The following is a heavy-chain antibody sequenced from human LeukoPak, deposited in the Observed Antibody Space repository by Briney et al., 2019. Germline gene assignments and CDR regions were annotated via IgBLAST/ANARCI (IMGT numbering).Heavy chain of an antibody. J-gene: IGHJ6*02. D-gene: IGHD3-22*01. CDR3: ARSIGYYYTMDV. Sequence: GGSLRLSCVACGFSFSDYYMSWIRQAPGRGLEWISYISGSGSDLYYADSVKGRFTISRDNADNSLYLQMNSLRAEDTAVYYCARSIGYYYTMDVWGQGTTVTVSS. CDR1: GFSFSDYY. V-gene: IGHV3-11*01. CDR2: ISGSGSDL.